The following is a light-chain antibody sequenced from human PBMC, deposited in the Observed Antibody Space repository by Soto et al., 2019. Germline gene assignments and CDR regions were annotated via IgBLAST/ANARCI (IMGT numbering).Light chain of an antibody. CDR3: QSYDSSLNGWV. Sequence: QSVLTQPPSVSGAPGQRVTIPCTGSSSNIGTGYDVQWYQQIPGTAPKLLIHGNTNRPSGVPDRFSASKSGTSASLAITGLQVEDEAVYFCQSYDSSLNGWVFGGGTKLTVL. J-gene: IGLJ3*02. CDR2: GNT. V-gene: IGLV1-40*01. CDR1: SSNIGTGYD.